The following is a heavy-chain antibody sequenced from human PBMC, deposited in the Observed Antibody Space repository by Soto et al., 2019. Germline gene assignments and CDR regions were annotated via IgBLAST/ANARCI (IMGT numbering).Heavy chain of an antibody. CDR3: AKGSYDILTGYYVG. J-gene: IGHJ4*02. Sequence: GSLRLSCAASGFTFSSYAMSWVRQAPGKGLEWVSAISGSGGSTYYADSVKGRFTISRDNSKNTLYLQMNSLRAEDTAVYYCAKGSYDILTGYYVGWGQGTLVTVSS. CDR2: ISGSGGST. V-gene: IGHV3-23*01. D-gene: IGHD3-9*01. CDR1: GFTFSSYA.